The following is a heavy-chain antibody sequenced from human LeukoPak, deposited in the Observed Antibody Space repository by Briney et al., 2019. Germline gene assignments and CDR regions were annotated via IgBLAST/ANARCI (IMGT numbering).Heavy chain of an antibody. D-gene: IGHD2-2*01. CDR1: GYTFTGYY. Sequence: ASVKVSCKASGYTFTGYYMHWVRQVPGQGLEWMGWINPNSGGTNYAQKFQGRVTMTRDTSISTAYMELSRLRSDDTAVYYCARYHCSSTSCYYDPAGYFDYWGQGTLVTVSS. J-gene: IGHJ4*02. CDR2: INPNSGGT. V-gene: IGHV1-2*02. CDR3: ARYHCSSTSCYYDPAGYFDY.